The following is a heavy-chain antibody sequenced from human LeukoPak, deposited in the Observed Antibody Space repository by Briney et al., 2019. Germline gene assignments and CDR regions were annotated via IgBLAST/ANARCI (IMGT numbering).Heavy chain of an antibody. D-gene: IGHD1-26*01. CDR2: ISGSGGSA. V-gene: IGHV3-23*01. Sequence: RAGGSLRLSCAASGFTFSSYAMSWVRQAPGKGREWVSAISGSGGSAYYADSVKGRFTISRDNSKNTLYLQMNSLRAEDTAVYYCAKDRVGSYVLNWFDPWGQGTLVTVSS. CDR3: AKDRVGSYVLNWFDP. J-gene: IGHJ5*02. CDR1: GFTFSSYA.